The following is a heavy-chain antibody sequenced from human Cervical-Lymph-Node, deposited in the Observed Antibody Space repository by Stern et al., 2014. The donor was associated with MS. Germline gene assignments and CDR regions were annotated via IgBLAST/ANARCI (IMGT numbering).Heavy chain of an antibody. V-gene: IGHV3-9*01. D-gene: IGHD3-16*02. CDR3: AKTLGRSYHDPFDM. CDR2: ISWNGGSR. J-gene: IGHJ3*02. Sequence: EVQLVESGGGLVQPGRSLRLSCDASGFTFDDYAMHWVRQAPGKGLEWVSGISWNGGSRNSADSVKARVTISRDNAKSSTYLHMSSLRPEDKAFYYCAKTLGRSYHDPFDMWGQGTMVIVSS. CDR1: GFTFDDYA.